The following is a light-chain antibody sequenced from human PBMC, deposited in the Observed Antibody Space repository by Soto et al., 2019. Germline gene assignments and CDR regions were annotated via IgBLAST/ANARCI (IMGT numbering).Light chain of an antibody. CDR2: SNN. Sequence: QSVLTQPPSASGAPGQRVTISCSGSSSNIGSTTVNWYQHLPGTAPKLLIYSNNQRPSGVPDRFSGSRSGTSDSLAISGLQSEDEADYYCAAWDDSLNGVVFGGGTQLTVL. CDR3: AAWDDSLNGVV. J-gene: IGLJ2*01. CDR1: SSNIGSTT. V-gene: IGLV1-44*01.